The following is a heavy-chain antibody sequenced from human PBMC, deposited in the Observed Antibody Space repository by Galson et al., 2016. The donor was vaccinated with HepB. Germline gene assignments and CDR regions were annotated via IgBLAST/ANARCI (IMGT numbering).Heavy chain of an antibody. Sequence: SVKVSCKASGGTFSNYAISWVRQAPGQGLEWMGGIIPLFGTTHYAQTFQGRVTITADESTSPAYMELGSLRSEDTAVYYCARAPIMTNYYHMVVWGQGTTVTVSS. CDR2: IIPLFGTT. V-gene: IGHV1-69*13. CDR1: GGTFSNYA. D-gene: IGHD3-16*01. J-gene: IGHJ6*02. CDR3: ARAPIMTNYYHMVV.